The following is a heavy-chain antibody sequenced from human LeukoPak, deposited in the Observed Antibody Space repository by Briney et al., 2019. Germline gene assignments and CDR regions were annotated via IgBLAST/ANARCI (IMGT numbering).Heavy chain of an antibody. CDR1: GFTFITYW. J-gene: IGHJ4*02. Sequence: GGSLRLSCAASGFTFITYWMHWVRQAPGKGLVWVSRINSDGTSTTYADSVKGRLTISRDNAKNTLYLQMNSLRADDTAMYYCARDTGYSNYDYWGQGTLVTVSS. D-gene: IGHD4-11*01. V-gene: IGHV3-74*01. CDR3: ARDTGYSNYDY. CDR2: INSDGTST.